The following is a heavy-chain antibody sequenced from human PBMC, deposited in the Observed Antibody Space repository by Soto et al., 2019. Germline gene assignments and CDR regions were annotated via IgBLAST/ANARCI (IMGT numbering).Heavy chain of an antibody. V-gene: IGHV1-69*06. CDR1: EDTFRNYA. J-gene: IGHJ2*01. D-gene: IGHD3-22*01. CDR2: IIPIFVTA. Sequence: QVELVQSGAEVKKPGSSVKVSCRASEDTFRNYAISWVRQAPGQGLEGMGGIIPIFVTANYAQKFQGRVTITADTSANTVYLELSSLRSEDTAVYYCASTKYDSSAYYYWYLGLWGRGTLVTVSS. CDR3: ASTKYDSSAYYYWYLGL.